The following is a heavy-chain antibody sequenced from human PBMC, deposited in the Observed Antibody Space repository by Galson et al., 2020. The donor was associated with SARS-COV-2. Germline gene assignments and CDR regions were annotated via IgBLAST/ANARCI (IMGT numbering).Heavy chain of an antibody. CDR2: ISSSSSYI. D-gene: IGHD3-3*01. CDR1: GFTFSSYS. Sequence: GGSLRLSCAASGFTFSSYSMNWVRQAPGKGLEWVSSISSSSSYIYYADSVKGRFTISRDNAKNSLYLQMNSLRAEDTAVYYCARDGRVLEWLLNYYYYYMDVWGKGTTATVSS. V-gene: IGHV3-21*01. CDR3: ARDGRVLEWLLNYYYYYMDV. J-gene: IGHJ6*03.